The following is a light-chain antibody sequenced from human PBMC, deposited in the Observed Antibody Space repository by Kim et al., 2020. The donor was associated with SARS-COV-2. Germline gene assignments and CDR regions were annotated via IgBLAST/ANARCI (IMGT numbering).Light chain of an antibody. CDR1: QDIGGY. V-gene: IGKV1-9*01. CDR2: AAS. J-gene: IGKJ5*01. Sequence: IQLTQSPSSLSASVGDRVTITCRASQDIGGYLAWYQQKPGSAPKLLIYAASTLQSGVPSRFSGRGSGTDFTLTISSLQPEDLATYFCLQVNSFPLVTFGQGTRLEIK. CDR3: LQVNSFPLVT.